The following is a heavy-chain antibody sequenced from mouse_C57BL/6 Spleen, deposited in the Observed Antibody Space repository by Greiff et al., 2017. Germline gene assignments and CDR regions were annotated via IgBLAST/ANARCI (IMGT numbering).Heavy chain of an antibody. D-gene: IGHD2-1*01. J-gene: IGHJ4*01. V-gene: IGHV1-81*01. CDR1: GYTFTSYG. CDR2: IYPRSGNT. CDR3: AIYYGNSYAMDD. Sequence: QVQLQQSGAELARPGASVKLSCKASGYTFTSYGIRWVKQRTGQGLEWIGEIYPRSGNTYYNEKFKGKATLTADKSSSTAYMELRSLTSEDSAVYFCAIYYGNSYAMDDWGQGTSVTVSS.